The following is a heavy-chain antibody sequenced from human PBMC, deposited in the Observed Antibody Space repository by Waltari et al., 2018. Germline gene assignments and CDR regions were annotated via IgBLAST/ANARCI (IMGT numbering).Heavy chain of an antibody. Sequence: QVQLQESGPGLVKPSQTLSLTCTVSGGSISSGDYSWSWIRPPPGKGLEGLGYIYYSGSTYDNPSLKSRVTISVDTSKNQFSLKLGSVTAADTAVNYCARDVVVVAATRAGDAFDIWCQVTMVTVSS. CDR1: GGSISSGDYS. CDR3: ARDVVVVAATRAGDAFDI. J-gene: IGHJ3*02. CDR2: IYYSGST. D-gene: IGHD2-15*01. V-gene: IGHV4-30-4*08.